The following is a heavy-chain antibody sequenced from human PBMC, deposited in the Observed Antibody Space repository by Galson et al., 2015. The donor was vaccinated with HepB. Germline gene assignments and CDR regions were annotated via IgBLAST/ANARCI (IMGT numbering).Heavy chain of an antibody. CDR1: GFTLSNHW. V-gene: IGHV3-7*03. Sequence: SLRLSCAASGFTLSNHWVSWVRQAPGKGLEWVANIKPDGSEEYYVESVKGRFTISRDNAKNSVYLQVNSLRAEDTALYYCARVGSISGRSFDYWGRGTLVTVSS. J-gene: IGHJ4*02. CDR3: ARVGSISGRSFDY. D-gene: IGHD3-3*02. CDR2: IKPDGSEE.